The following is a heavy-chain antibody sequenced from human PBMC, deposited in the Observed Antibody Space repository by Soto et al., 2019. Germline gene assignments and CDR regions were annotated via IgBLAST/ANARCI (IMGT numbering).Heavy chain of an antibody. D-gene: IGHD5-18*01. CDR3: AKDFGYNYGYDAFDI. J-gene: IGHJ3*02. Sequence: GGSLRLSCAASGFIFNTYWMHWVRQAPGKGLVWISRINSDGSIADYADSVRGRITISRDNSKNTLYLQMNSLRADDTAVYYCAKDFGYNYGYDAFDIWGQGTMVTVSS. V-gene: IGHV3-74*01. CDR1: GFIFNTYW. CDR2: INSDGSIA.